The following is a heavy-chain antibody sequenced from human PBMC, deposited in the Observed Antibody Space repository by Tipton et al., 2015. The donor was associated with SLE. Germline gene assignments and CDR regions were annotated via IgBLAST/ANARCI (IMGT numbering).Heavy chain of an antibody. J-gene: IGHJ6*02. CDR1: GFSVSTNY. D-gene: IGHD3-3*02. CDR2: IYSGGST. Sequence: SLRLSCAASGFSVSTNYMNWVRQAPGKGLEWVSVIYSGGSTYYAGAVKGRFTISRDSSKNTLYLQMNSLRREDTAVYYCAKKVTASFSHGMDVWGQGTTVTVSS. V-gene: IGHV3-53*05. CDR3: AKKVTASFSHGMDV.